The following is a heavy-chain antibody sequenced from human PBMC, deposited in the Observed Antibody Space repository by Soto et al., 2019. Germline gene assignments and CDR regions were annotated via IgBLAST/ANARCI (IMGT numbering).Heavy chain of an antibody. CDR1: GAYVTTYY. V-gene: IGHV4-59*02. Sequence: PSETLSLTCNVSGAYVTTYYWSWIRQSPGKGLEWIGYISNSGNTNYNPSLKSRVTISLDTSKNHFSLKMNSLRAEDTAVYYCARESEDLTSNFDYWGQGTLVTVSS. CDR3: ARESEDLTSNFDY. J-gene: IGHJ4*02. CDR2: ISNSGNT.